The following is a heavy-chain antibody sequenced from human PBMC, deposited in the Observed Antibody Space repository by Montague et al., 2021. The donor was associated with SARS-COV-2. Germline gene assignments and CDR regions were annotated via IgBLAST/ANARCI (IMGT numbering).Heavy chain of an antibody. Sequence: SETLSPTCAVRGGSFSTYSWNWIRQPPGKGLEWIGEIHHGGSTNYNPSLKSRVTISADTSKNQFSLKLTSVAAADTAVYYCARLGDGVVPSPILGVGPYYSYCYMDVWGKGTTVTVSS. V-gene: IGHV4-34*01. D-gene: IGHD3-10*01. CDR2: IHHGGST. J-gene: IGHJ6*03. CDR3: ARLGDGVVPSPILGVGPYYSYCYMDV. CDR1: GGSFSTYS.